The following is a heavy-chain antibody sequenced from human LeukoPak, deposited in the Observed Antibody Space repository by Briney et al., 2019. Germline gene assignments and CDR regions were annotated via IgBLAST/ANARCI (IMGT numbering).Heavy chain of an antibody. CDR3: ARDRAAADLDY. CDR2: IWYDGSYK. CDR1: GFTFSSYG. D-gene: IGHD6-13*01. V-gene: IGHV3-33*01. J-gene: IGHJ4*02. Sequence: PGGSLRLSCAASGFTFSSYGMHWVRQAPGKGLEWVAVIWYDGSYKFYADSVKGRFTISRDNSKNTLYLQMNSLRAEDTAVYYCARDRAAADLDYWGQGTLVTVSS.